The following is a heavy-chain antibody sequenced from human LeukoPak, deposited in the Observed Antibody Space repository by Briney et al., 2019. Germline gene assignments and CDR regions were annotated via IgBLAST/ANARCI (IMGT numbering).Heavy chain of an antibody. CDR1: GYTFTSYA. V-gene: IGHV7-4-1*02. Sequence: ASVKVSCKASGYTFTSYAMNWVRQAPGQGLEWMGWINTNTGNPTYAQGFTGRFVFSLDTSVSTAYLQISSLKAEDTAVYYCARFREIPYYDFWSGYLENYYFDYWGQGTLVTVSS. D-gene: IGHD3-3*01. J-gene: IGHJ4*02. CDR3: ARFREIPYYDFWSGYLENYYFDY. CDR2: INTNTGNP.